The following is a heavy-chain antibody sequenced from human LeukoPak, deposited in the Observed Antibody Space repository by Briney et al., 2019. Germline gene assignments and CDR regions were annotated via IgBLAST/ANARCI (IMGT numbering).Heavy chain of an antibody. Sequence: PGGSLRLSCAASGFTFSTYSMNWVRQAPGKGLEWVSSISSSSTYIYYADSVKGRFTISRDNAKNSLFLQMDSLRAEDTAVYYCARDRHGYFDYWGQGTLVTVSS. J-gene: IGHJ4*02. CDR2: ISSSSTYI. D-gene: IGHD6-13*01. CDR1: GFTFSTYS. V-gene: IGHV3-21*01. CDR3: ARDRHGYFDY.